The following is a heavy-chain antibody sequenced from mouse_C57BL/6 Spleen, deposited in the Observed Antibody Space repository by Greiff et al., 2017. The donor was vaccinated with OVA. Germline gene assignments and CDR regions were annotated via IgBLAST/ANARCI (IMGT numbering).Heavy chain of an antibody. Sequence: EVKVEESGGGLVKPGGSLKLSCAASGFTFSDYGMHWVRQAPEKGLEWVAYISSGSSTIYYADTVKGRFTISRDNAKNTLFLQMTSLRSEDTAMYYCARPGYGYDEYYFDYWGQGTTLTVSS. CDR1: GFTFSDYG. CDR3: ARPGYGYDEYYFDY. V-gene: IGHV5-17*01. CDR2: ISSGSSTI. D-gene: IGHD2-2*01. J-gene: IGHJ2*01.